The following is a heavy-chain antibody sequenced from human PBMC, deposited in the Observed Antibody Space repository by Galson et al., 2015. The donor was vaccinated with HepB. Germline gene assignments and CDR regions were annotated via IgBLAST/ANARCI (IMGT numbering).Heavy chain of an antibody. D-gene: IGHD2-2*01. Sequence: SVKVSCKASGYTFTSYGISWVRQAPGQGLEWMGWISAYNGNTNYAQKLQGRVTMTTDTSTSTAYMELRSLRSDDTAVYYCARCRAVPAAKGHFYYYYMDVWGKGTTVTVSS. CDR1: GYTFTSYG. J-gene: IGHJ6*03. CDR3: ARCRAVPAAKGHFYYYYMDV. V-gene: IGHV1-18*01. CDR2: ISAYNGNT.